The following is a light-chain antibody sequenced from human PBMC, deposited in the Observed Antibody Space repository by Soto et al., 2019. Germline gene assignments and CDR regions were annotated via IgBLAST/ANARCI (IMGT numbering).Light chain of an antibody. CDR3: SSSTGSSTYV. CDR1: SSDVGGYNY. CDR2: DVS. Sequence: QSALTQPASVPGSPGQSITISCTGTSSDVGGYNYVSWYQQHPGKAPKLMIYDVSNRPSGVSNRFSGSKSGNTASLTISGLQAEDEADYYCSSSTGSSTYVFGTGTKLTVL. V-gene: IGLV2-14*01. J-gene: IGLJ1*01.